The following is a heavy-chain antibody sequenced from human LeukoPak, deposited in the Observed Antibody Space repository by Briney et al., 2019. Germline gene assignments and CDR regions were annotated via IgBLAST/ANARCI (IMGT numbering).Heavy chain of an antibody. Sequence: GGSLRLSCAASGFVFSNYYMGWIRQAPGEGLEWVAYISSTAGHINYADSVKGRFTISRDNAKNSLYLQMNSLRAEDTAVYYCVRPYCTTTTCYVLDHWGQGTLVTVSS. CDR1: GFVFSNYY. J-gene: IGHJ5*02. CDR3: VRPYCTTTTCYVLDH. D-gene: IGHD2-2*01. CDR2: ISSTAGHI. V-gene: IGHV3-11*06.